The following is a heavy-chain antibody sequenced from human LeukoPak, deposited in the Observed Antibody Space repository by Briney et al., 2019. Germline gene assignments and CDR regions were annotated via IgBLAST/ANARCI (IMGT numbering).Heavy chain of an antibody. CDR1: GFTFSSYA. D-gene: IGHD3-10*01. CDR3: AKEADYYHASGPFGP. J-gene: IGHJ5*02. V-gene: IGHV3-23*01. CDR2: ISGSGNST. Sequence: HAGGSLRLSCAASGFTFSSYAMSWVRQAPGKGLEWVSAISGSGNSTYYADSVKGRFTISTDNSKNTLYLQMNSLRADDTAIYFCAKEADYYHASGPFGPWGQGTLGTVSS.